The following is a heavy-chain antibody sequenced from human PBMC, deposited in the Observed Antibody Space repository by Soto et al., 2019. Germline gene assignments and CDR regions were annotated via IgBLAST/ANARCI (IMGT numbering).Heavy chain of an antibody. D-gene: IGHD5-12*01. Sequence: QVQLVQSGAEVKKPGASVRVSCKASGYTFTGYYIHWVRQAPGQGLEWVGWINPDNGDTNYAQKFQGRVSTTRDTSTSTAYMGLSSLRFDDTAVYYCARHSGYDYVFDYWGQGTLVTVSS. CDR2: INPDNGDT. J-gene: IGHJ4*02. CDR1: GYTFTGYY. CDR3: ARHSGYDYVFDY. V-gene: IGHV1-2*02.